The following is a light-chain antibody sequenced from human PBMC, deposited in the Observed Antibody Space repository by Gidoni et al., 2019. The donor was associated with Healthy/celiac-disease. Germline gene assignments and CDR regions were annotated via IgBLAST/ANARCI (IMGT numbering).Light chain of an antibody. CDR3: QQYDNLFT. CDR1: QDISNY. Sequence: DIQMTQSPSSLSASVGDRVTITCQASQDISNYLNWYQQKPGTAPKLLIYDASNLETGVPSSFSGSGSGTDFTFTISSLQPEDIATYYCQQYDNLFTFGPGTKVDIK. CDR2: DAS. J-gene: IGKJ3*01. V-gene: IGKV1-33*01.